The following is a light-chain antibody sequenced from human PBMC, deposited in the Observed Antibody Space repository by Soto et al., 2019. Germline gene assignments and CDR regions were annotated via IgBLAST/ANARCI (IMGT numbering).Light chain of an antibody. J-gene: IGLJ2*01. CDR2: GVT. Sequence: QSALTQPASVSGSPGQSITISCTGTSSDVGRYNYVSWYQQHPGKAPKLLIYGVTNRPSGVSNLFSGSKSGNTASLTISGLQTEDEADYYCTSYTSSNTYVVLGGGTKLTVL. CDR3: TSYTSSNTYVV. V-gene: IGLV2-14*01. CDR1: SSDVGRYNY.